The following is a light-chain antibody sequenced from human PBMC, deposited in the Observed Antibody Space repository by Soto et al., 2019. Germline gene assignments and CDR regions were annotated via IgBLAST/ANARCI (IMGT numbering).Light chain of an antibody. CDR1: SRDVGGYNY. Sequence: QSALTQPPSASGSPGQSVTISCTGTSRDVGGYNYVSWYQQHPGKDPKLMIYEVSERPSGVPDSFSASKSSNTASLTVYGLQAEADAHYYCSSYAGSNNFDFGTGTKVTVL. J-gene: IGLJ1*01. CDR2: EVS. CDR3: SSYAGSNNFD. V-gene: IGLV2-8*01.